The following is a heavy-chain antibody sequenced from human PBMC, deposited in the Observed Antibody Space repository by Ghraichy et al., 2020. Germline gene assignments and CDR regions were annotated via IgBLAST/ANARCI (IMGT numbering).Heavy chain of an antibody. CDR1: GFTVSSSY. Sequence: ETLSLTCAASGFTVSSSYMSWVRQVPGKGLEWVSIIFGGETSNYADSVKGRFSVSRDNSKNTVFLQMNSLRAEDTAVYYCATLGLADFDYWGQGTLVTVSS. J-gene: IGHJ4*02. V-gene: IGHV3-66*01. CDR3: ATLGLADFDY. CDR2: IFGGETS. D-gene: IGHD2-15*01.